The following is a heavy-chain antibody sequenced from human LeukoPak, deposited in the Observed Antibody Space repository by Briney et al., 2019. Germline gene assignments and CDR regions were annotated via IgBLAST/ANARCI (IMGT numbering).Heavy chain of an antibody. CDR2: IIPIFGTA. D-gene: IGHD2-15*01. CDR1: GGTFSSYA. CDR3: ASADDCSGGSCYPNRGGNWFDP. J-gene: IGHJ5*02. Sequence: GASVKVFCKASGGTFSSYAISWVRQAPGQGLEWMGGIIPIFGTANYAQKFQGRVTITADKSTSTAYMELSSLRSEDTAVYYCASADDCSGGSCYPNRGGNWFDPWGQGTLVTVSS. V-gene: IGHV1-69*06.